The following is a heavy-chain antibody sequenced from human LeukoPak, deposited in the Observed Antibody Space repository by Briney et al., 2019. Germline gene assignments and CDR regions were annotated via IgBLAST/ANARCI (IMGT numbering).Heavy chain of an antibody. Sequence: GGSLRLSCAASGFTFSTYSMNWVRQAPGKGLECVSSISSSGAYIYYADLVKGRFTISRDNAKKSLYLQMNTLRAEDTAIYYCVGNYYDSSGLDYWGQGTLVTVSS. CDR1: GFTFSTYS. D-gene: IGHD3-22*01. J-gene: IGHJ4*02. CDR2: ISSSGAYI. CDR3: VGNYYDSSGLDY. V-gene: IGHV3-21*01.